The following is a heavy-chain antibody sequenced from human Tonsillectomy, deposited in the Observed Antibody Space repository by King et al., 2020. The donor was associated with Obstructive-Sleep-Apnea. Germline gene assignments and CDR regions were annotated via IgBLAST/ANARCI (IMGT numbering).Heavy chain of an antibody. J-gene: IGHJ4*02. CDR2: IRYDGSNK. CDR3: SKDVRTTVVTWSWHFDY. CDR1: GFTFSSYG. Sequence: QVQLVESGGGVIQPGGSLRLSCAVSGFTFSSYGMHWVRQAPGKGLEWVAFIRYDGSNKYYADSVKGRFTISRDNSKSTLYLQMNSLRAEDTAVYYCSKDVRTTVVTWSWHFDYWGQGTLVTVSS. V-gene: IGHV3-30*02. D-gene: IGHD4-23*01.